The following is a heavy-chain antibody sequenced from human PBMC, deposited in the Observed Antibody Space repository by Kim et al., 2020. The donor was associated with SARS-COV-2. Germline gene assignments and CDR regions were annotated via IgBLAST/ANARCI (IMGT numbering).Heavy chain of an antibody. CDR3: ARAAPPDYYDSSGYYDY. V-gene: IGHV4-59*01. D-gene: IGHD3-22*01. Sequence: KSRVTISVDTSKNQFSLKLSSVTAADTAVYYCARAAPPDYYDSSGYYDYWGQGTLVTVSS. J-gene: IGHJ4*02.